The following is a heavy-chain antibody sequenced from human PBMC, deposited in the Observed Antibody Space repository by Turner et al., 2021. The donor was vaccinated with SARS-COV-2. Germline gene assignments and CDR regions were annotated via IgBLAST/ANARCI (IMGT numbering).Heavy chain of an antibody. CDR2: ISYDGSNK. J-gene: IGHJ4*01. V-gene: IGHV3-30*18. CDR1: GFTFSNYG. Sequence: QVQLVESGGGEVQPGRSLRLSCAASGFTFSNYGMFWVRQAPGKGLEWVALISYDGSNKHYADSVKGRFTISRDNSKNTLFLQMYSLRAEDTAVYYCVKGGSGWSMEFDYWGHGTLVTVSS. D-gene: IGHD6-19*01. CDR3: VKGGSGWSMEFDY.